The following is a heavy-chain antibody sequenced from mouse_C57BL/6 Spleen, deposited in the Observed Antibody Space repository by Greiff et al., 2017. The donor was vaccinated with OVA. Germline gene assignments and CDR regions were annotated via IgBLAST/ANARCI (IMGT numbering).Heavy chain of an antibody. J-gene: IGHJ4*01. V-gene: IGHV2-9*01. D-gene: IGHD2-4*01. CDR1: GFSLTSYG. CDR3: AKSGSYDYDDAMDY. Sequence: VMLVESGPGLVAPSQSLSITCTVSGFSLTSYGVDWVRQPPGKGLEWLGVIWGGGSTNYNSAIMSRLSISKDNSKSQVFIKINSLQTDDTAMYYCAKSGSYDYDDAMDYWGQGTSVTVSS. CDR2: IWGGGST.